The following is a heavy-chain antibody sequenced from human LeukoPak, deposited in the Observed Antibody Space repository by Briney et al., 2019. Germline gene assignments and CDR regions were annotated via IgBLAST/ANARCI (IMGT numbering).Heavy chain of an antibody. D-gene: IGHD2-21*01. V-gene: IGHV3-7*01. CDR3: ARYCGGDCYGMDV. J-gene: IGHJ6*02. CDR1: GFTFSSNW. CDR2: IKEDGTET. Sequence: PGGPLRLSCAASGFTFSSNWMSWVRLAPGKGLEWVANIKEDGTETYYVDSVKGRFTISIDNAKNSLYLQMNSLRAEDTALYYCARYCGGDCYGMDVWGQGTTVTVSS.